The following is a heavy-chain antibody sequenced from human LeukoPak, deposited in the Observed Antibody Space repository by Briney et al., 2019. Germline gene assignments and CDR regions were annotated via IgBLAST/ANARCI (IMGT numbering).Heavy chain of an antibody. Sequence: PGRSLRLSCAASGFTFSSYAMHWVRQAPGKGLEWVAVISYDGSNKYYADSVKGRFTISRDNSKNTLYLQMNSLRAEDMALYYCAKDSSGWFDAFDIWGQGTMVTVSS. CDR3: AKDSSGWFDAFDI. CDR2: ISYDGSNK. V-gene: IGHV3-30*04. J-gene: IGHJ3*02. CDR1: GFTFSSYA. D-gene: IGHD6-19*01.